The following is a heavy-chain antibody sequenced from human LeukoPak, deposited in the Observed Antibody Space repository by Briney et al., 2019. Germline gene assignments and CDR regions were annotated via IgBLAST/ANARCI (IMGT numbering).Heavy chain of an antibody. CDR1: GGSISVHY. V-gene: IGHV4-59*11. J-gene: IGHJ4*02. CDR2: ISDSGQT. Sequence: SETLSLTCTVSGGSISVHYWNWIRQPPGKGLEWIGFISDSGQTNSKSSLKSRVTMSVDTSKNQFSLKLRAVTAADTAVYYCARGIAAVGYSLDYLDLWGQGTLVTVSS. D-gene: IGHD6-13*01. CDR3: ARGIAAVGYSLDYLDL.